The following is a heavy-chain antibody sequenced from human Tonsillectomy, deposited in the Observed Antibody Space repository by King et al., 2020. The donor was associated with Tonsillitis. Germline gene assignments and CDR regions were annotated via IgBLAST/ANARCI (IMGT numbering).Heavy chain of an antibody. CDR2: VYYIGST. J-gene: IGHJ4*02. D-gene: IGHD3-22*01. V-gene: IGHV4-59*08. Sequence: VQLQESGPGLVKPSETLSLTCTVSDDSISSYYWSWIRQPPGKGLEWIGYVYYIGSTNYNPSLKSRVTISVDTSKKQFSLKLSSVTAADMAVYYCARHGPSRAWDGSGYYPFDYWGQGTLVTVSS. CDR3: ARHGPSRAWDGSGYYPFDY. CDR1: DDSISSYY.